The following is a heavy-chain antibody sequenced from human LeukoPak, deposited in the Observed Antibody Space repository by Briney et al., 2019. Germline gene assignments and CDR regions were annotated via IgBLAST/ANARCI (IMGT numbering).Heavy chain of an antibody. J-gene: IGHJ6*03. V-gene: IGHV1-69*01. D-gene: IGHD6-19*01. Sequence: ASVKVSCKASGGTLSSYAISWVRQAPGQGLEWMGGIIPIFGTANYAQKFQGRVTITADESTSTAYMELSSLRSEDTAVYYCARSSSGYYYYYYMDVWGKGTTVTVSS. CDR3: ARSSSGYYYYYYMDV. CDR2: IIPIFGTA. CDR1: GGTLSSYA.